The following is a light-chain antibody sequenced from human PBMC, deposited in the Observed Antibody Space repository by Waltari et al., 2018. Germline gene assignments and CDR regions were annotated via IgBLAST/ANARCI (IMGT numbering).Light chain of an antibody. V-gene: IGLV2-14*03. J-gene: IGLJ3*02. CDR3: CSFTRSSTWV. Sequence: QSALTQPASVSGSPGQSITISCTGSSRDVGGYNYVSWYQQHPGKAPKLMIFDVNNRASGVSNRFSGSKSGNTASLTISGLQVEDEAEYYCCSFTRSSTWVFGGGTKLTVL. CDR1: SRDVGGYNY. CDR2: DVN.